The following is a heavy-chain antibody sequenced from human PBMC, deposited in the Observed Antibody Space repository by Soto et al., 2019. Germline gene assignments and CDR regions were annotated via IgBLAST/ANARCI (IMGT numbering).Heavy chain of an antibody. Sequence: SETLSLTCTVSGGSVSSGSYYWSWIRQPPGKGLEWIGYIYYSGSTNYNPSLKSRVTTSVDTSKNQFSLKLSSVTAADPAVYNCARSLRRPWFGPWGQGTLVSVSS. J-gene: IGHJ5*02. CDR1: GGSVSSGSYY. CDR3: ARSLRRPWFGP. V-gene: IGHV4-61*01. D-gene: IGHD3-10*01. CDR2: IYYSGST.